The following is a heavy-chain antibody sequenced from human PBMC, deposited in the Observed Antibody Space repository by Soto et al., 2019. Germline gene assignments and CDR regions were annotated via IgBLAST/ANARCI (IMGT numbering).Heavy chain of an antibody. Sequence: QVQLQQWGAGLLKPSETLSLTCAVYGGSFSGYYWGWIRQPPGKGLEWIGEIIHSGSNNYNPSLKSRVTISVDTYKDQFSLKLSSVTAAETAVYYCARVNQGVYCSCGSCSWYFDLWGRGTLVTVSS. CDR2: IIHSGSN. V-gene: IGHV4-34*12. CDR3: ARVNQGVYCSCGSCSWYFDL. D-gene: IGHD2-15*01. J-gene: IGHJ2*01. CDR1: GGSFSGYY.